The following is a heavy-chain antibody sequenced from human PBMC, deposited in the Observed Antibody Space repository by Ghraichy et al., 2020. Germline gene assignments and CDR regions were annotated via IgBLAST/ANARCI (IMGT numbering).Heavy chain of an antibody. CDR3: AKAGSEDDFSNSRTYFFGT. V-gene: IGHV3-23*01. Sequence: GGSLRLSCAASGFTFRNYAMSWLRQAPGKGLEWVSALSATGLSTYYADSVKGRFTISRDNLKNTVSLQMNSLRAEDTAVYYCAKAGSEDDFSNSRTYFFGTWGQGTLVTVSS. CDR2: LSATGLST. CDR1: GFTFRNYA. D-gene: IGHD4-11*01. J-gene: IGHJ4*02.